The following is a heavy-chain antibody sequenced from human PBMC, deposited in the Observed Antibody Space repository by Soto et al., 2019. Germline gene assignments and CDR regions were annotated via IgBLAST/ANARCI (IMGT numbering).Heavy chain of an antibody. CDR2: ISAYNGNT. Sequence: GASVKVSCKASGYTFTSYGISWVRQAPGQGLEWMGWISAYNGNTNYAQKLQGRVTMTTDTSTSTAYMELRSPRSDDTAVYYCARQKSRTIFGVVTLYGMDVWGQGTTVTVSS. CDR3: ARQKSRTIFGVVTLYGMDV. V-gene: IGHV1-18*01. D-gene: IGHD3-3*01. J-gene: IGHJ6*02. CDR1: GYTFTSYG.